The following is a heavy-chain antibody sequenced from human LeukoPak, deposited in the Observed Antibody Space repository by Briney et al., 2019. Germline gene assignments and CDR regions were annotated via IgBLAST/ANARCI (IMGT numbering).Heavy chain of an antibody. D-gene: IGHD6-13*01. V-gene: IGHV3-13*01. CDR3: ASSPAYSGSWYAIDN. Sequence: GGSLRLSCAASGFTFSNYDMHWVRQAAGKGLEWVSGIGTAGDTYYPGSVKGRFTISRENAKNSLYLHMNSLSAGDTAVYYCASSPAYSGSWYAIDNWGQGTLVTVSS. CDR1: GFTFSNYD. J-gene: IGHJ4*02. CDR2: IGTAGDT.